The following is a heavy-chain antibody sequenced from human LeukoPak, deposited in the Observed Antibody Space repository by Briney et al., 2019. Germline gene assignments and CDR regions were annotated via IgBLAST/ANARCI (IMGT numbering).Heavy chain of an antibody. CDR1: GYTFTGYY. CDR2: INPNSGGT. Sequence: ASVKVSFKASGYTFTGYYMHWVRQAPGQGLEWMGWINPNSGGTNYAQKFRGRVTMTRDTTISTAYMELIRLRSDDTAVDYCSRGGSYADAFDIWGQGTMVTVSS. D-gene: IGHD1-26*01. J-gene: IGHJ3*02. CDR3: SRGGSYADAFDI. V-gene: IGHV1-2*02.